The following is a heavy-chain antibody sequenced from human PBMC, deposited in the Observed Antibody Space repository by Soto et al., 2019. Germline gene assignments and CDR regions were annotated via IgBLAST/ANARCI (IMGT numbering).Heavy chain of an antibody. V-gene: IGHV4-59*01. CDR3: ASDYYDSSGAKSEAFDI. CDR1: GGSISSYY. CDR2: IYYSGST. D-gene: IGHD3-22*01. J-gene: IGHJ3*02. Sequence: SETLSLTCTVSGGSISSYYWSWIRQPPGKGLEWIGYIYYSGSTNYNPSLKSRVTISVDTSKNQFSLKLSSVTAADTAVYYCASDYYDSSGAKSEAFDIWGQGTMVTVSS.